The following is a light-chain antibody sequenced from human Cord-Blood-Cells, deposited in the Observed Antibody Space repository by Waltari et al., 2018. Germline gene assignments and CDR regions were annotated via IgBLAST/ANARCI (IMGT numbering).Light chain of an antibody. V-gene: IGKV2-30*01. CDR3: MQGTHWPRT. Sequence: DFVMTQSPLSLPVTLGQQASISCRSSQSLVYSDGNTYLNWFQQRPGQSPRRLSYKVSNRDSGVPDRFGGSGSGTDFTLKISRLEAEDVGVYYCMQGTHWPRTFGQGTKVEIK. J-gene: IGKJ1*01. CDR2: KVS. CDR1: QSLVYSDGNTY.